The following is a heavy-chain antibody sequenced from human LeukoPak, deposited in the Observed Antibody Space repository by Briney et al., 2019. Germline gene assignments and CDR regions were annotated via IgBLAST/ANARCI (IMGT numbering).Heavy chain of an antibody. CDR2: IYYSGST. D-gene: IGHD4-17*01. CDR1: GGSISSSSYY. J-gene: IGHJ4*02. V-gene: IGHV4-39*01. CDR3: ARLEGVDYGEIDY. Sequence: SETLSLTCTVSGGSISSSSYYWGWLRQPPGKGLEWIGSIYYSGSTYCNPSLKSRVTISVDTSKNQFSLKLSSVTAADTAVYYCARLEGVDYGEIDYWGQGTLVTVSS.